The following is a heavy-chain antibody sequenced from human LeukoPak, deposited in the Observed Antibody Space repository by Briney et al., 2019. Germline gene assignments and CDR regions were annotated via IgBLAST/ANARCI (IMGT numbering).Heavy chain of an antibody. CDR3: AKDPYPRNWNVEYYFDY. D-gene: IGHD1-1*01. J-gene: IGHJ4*02. CDR2: ISWNSGSI. Sequence: GGSLRLSCAASGFTFDDYAMHWVRQAPGRGLEWVSGISWNSGSIGYADSVKGRFTISRDNAKNSLYLQMNSLRAEDTALYYCAKDPYPRNWNVEYYFDYWGQGTLVTVSS. CDR1: GFTFDDYA. V-gene: IGHV3-9*01.